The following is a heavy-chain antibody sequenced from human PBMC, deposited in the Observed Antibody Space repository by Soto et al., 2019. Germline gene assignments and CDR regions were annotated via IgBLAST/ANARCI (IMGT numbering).Heavy chain of an antibody. V-gene: IGHV4-39*01. CDR2: VYYSGKT. CDR1: GGSISSSSYY. CDR3: ARLIHCKTTSCYFN. J-gene: IGHJ4*02. Sequence: SETLSLTCTVSGGSISSSSYYWAWVRQPPGKGLEWVGSVYYSGKTYYNPSLKSRVTISEDTSKNQFSLKLSSVTAADTAVFYCARLIHCKTTSCYFNWGRGTLVTVPS. D-gene: IGHD2-2*01.